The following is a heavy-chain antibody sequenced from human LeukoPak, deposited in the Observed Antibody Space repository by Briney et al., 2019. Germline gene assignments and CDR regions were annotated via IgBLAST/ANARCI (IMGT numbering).Heavy chain of an antibody. CDR1: GFTFSSYG. CDR2: IWYDGSNK. CDR3: ARDPDYGGNSRFGYYYYYMDV. Sequence: PGGSLRLSCAASGFTFSSYGMHWVRQAPGKGLEWVAVIWYDGSNKYYADSVKGRFTISRDNSKNTLYLQMNSLRAEDTAVYYCARDPDYGGNSRFGYYYYYMDVWGKGTTVTVSS. D-gene: IGHD4-23*01. J-gene: IGHJ6*03. V-gene: IGHV3-33*01.